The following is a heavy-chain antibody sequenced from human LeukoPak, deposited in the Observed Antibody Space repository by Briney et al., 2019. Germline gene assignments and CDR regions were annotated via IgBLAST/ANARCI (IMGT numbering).Heavy chain of an antibody. J-gene: IGHJ4*02. CDR3: ARVRRIAVAGASDY. CDR1: GFTFSSYA. V-gene: IGHV3-23*01. D-gene: IGHD6-19*01. CDR2: ISGSGGST. Sequence: GGSLRLSCAASGFTFSSYAMSWVRQAPGKGLEWVSAISGSGGSTYYADSVKGRFTISRDNAKNSLYLQMNSLRAEDTAVYYCARVRRIAVAGASDYWGQGTLVTVSS.